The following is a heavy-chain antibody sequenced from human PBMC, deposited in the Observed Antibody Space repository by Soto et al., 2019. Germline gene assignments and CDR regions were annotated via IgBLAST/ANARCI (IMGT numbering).Heavy chain of an antibody. J-gene: IGHJ6*02. CDR2: IIPIFGTA. CDR1: GGTFSSYA. CDR3: ARVVTRSSSSSYYYYGMDV. D-gene: IGHD6-13*01. V-gene: IGHV1-69*01. Sequence: QVQLVQSGAEVKKPGSSLKVSCKASGGTFSSYAISWVRQAPGQGMEWMGGIIPIFGTANYAQKFQGRGTITADESTSTAYMELSSMRSEDTAVYYCARVVTRSSSSSYYYYGMDVWGQGTTVTVSS.